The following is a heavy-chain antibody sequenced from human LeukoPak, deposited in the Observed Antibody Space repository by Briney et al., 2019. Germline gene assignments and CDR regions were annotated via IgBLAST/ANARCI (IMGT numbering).Heavy chain of an antibody. CDR2: INHSGST. CDR3: ARLRDYVGDY. V-gene: IGHV4-34*01. CDR1: GGSFSGYY. J-gene: IGHJ4*02. Sequence: SETLSLTCAVYGGSFSGYYWSWIRQPPGKGLEWIGEINHSGSTNYNPSLKSRVTISVDTSKNQFSLKLGSVTAADTAVYYCARLRDYVGDYWGQGTLVTVSS. D-gene: IGHD4-17*01.